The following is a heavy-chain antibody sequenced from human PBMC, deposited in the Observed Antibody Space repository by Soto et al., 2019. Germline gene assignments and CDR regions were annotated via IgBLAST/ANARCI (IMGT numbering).Heavy chain of an antibody. V-gene: IGHV1-69*12. Sequence: QVQLLQSGAEVKKPGSSVRVSCEASGGTFRTYAISWVRQAPGQGLEWMGEIIPIFGTVNYAQRFQGRVTLTADESTTTVYMALRSLRSEDTAVYYCAKGAVAGTPTSYYYYGMDVWGQGTTVTVSS. CDR3: AKGAVAGTPTSYYYYGMDV. D-gene: IGHD6-19*01. CDR2: IIPIFGTV. CDR1: GGTFRTYA. J-gene: IGHJ6*02.